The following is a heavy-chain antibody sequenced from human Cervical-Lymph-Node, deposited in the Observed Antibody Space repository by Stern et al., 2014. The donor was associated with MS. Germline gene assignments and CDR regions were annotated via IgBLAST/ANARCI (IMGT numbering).Heavy chain of an antibody. Sequence: VQLGQSGGGLVQPGGSLRLSCEASGFSFSTHAMPWVRQAPGKGLEWVSSISGTGGSTYYAESVKGRFTISRDNSKNTQYLQVDSPRAEDTAVYYCAKGGAAGYFDDWGQGTLVTVSS. CDR1: GFSFSTHA. J-gene: IGHJ4*02. V-gene: IGHV3-23*04. CDR3: AKGGAAGYFDD. D-gene: IGHD1-26*01. CDR2: ISGTGGST.